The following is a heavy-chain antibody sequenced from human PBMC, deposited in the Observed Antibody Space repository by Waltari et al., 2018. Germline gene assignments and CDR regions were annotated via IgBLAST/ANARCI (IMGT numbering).Heavy chain of an antibody. CDR3: ARGRDSSGSFY. Sequence: QVQLQESGPGLVKPSQTLSLTCTVSGGSISSGSYYWSWIRQPAGKGLEWIGYIYTSGSTNYNPSLKSRVTISVDTSKNQFSLKLSSVTAADTAVYYCARGRDSSGSFYWGQGTLVTVSS. CDR2: IYTSGST. J-gene: IGHJ4*02. CDR1: GGSISSGSYY. V-gene: IGHV4-61*09. D-gene: IGHD6-19*01.